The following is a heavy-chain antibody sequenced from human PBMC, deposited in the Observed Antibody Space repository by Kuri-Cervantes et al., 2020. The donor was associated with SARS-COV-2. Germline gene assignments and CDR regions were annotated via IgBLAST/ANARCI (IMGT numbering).Heavy chain of an antibody. V-gene: IGHV3-21*01. D-gene: IGHD3-9*01. CDR1: GFTFSSYS. CDR3: ARDLGILTGYYSHYYYYYGMDV. Sequence: GGSLRLSCAASGFTFSSYSMNWVRQAPGKGLEWVSSISSSSSYIYYADSVKGRFTISRDNAKNSLYLQMNSLRAEDTAVYYCARDLGILTGYYSHYYYYYGMDVWAKGPRSPSP. CDR2: ISSSSSYI. J-gene: IGHJ6*02.